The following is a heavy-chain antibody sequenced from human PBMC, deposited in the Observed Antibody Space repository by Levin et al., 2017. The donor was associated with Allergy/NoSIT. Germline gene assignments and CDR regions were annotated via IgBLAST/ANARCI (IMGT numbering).Heavy chain of an antibody. CDR1: GFAFSGTW. J-gene: IGHJ4*02. CDR2: IKKRTDGETT. CDR3: STGTDCRYGQDCY. Sequence: KSGGSLRLSCAASGFAFSGTWMNWFRQAPGKGLEWVGRIKKRTDGETTDYAAPVRGRFTISRDDSKNALFLQMNSLKTEDTAVYYCSTGTDCRYGQDCYWGQGTLVTVSS. D-gene: IGHD5-18*01. V-gene: IGHV3-15*01.